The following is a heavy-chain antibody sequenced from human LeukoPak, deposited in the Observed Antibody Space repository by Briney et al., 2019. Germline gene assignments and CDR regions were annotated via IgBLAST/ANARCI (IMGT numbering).Heavy chain of an antibody. Sequence: SETLSLTCAVYGGSFSGYYWSWIRQPPGKGLEWIGEINNSGSTNYNPSLKSRVTISVDTSKNQFSLKLSSVTAADTAVYYCARLRVLIWFGERSFEYWGQGTLVTVSS. D-gene: IGHD3-10*01. CDR2: INNSGST. J-gene: IGHJ4*02. CDR3: ARLRVLIWFGERSFEY. V-gene: IGHV4-34*01. CDR1: GGSFSGYY.